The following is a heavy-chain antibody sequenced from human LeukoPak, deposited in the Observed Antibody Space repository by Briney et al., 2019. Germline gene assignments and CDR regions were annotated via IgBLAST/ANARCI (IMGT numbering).Heavy chain of an antibody. J-gene: IGHJ5*02. CDR3: ARRRMASWFDP. D-gene: IGHD5-24*01. CDR1: GGSISSSSYY. V-gene: IGHV4-39*01. CDR2: IYYSGST. Sequence: SETLSLTCTVSGGSISSSSYYWGWIRQPPGKGLEWIGSIYYSGSTYYNPSLKSRVTISVDTSKNQFSLKLSSVTAADTAAYYCARRRMASWFDPWGQGTLVTVSS.